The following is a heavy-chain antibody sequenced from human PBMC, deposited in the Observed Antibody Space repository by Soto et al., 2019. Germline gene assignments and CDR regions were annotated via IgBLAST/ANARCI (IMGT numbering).Heavy chain of an antibody. V-gene: IGHV1-3*01. CDR1: GYTFTSYT. CDR3: ASEHVSMVRGVLNWFDP. CDR2: INAGNTNT. D-gene: IGHD3-10*01. J-gene: IGHJ5*02. Sequence: ASVQVSCMPSGYTFTSYTMHWDRQAPGQRIEWMEWINAGNTNTKYSQKFQSRVTITRHTSTTTAYKAMSSLRYKDPGVDYSASEHVSMVRGVLNWFDPWGQGTLVTVSS.